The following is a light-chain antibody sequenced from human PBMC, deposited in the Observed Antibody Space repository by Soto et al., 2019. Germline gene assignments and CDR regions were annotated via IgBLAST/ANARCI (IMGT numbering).Light chain of an antibody. V-gene: IGKV1-39*01. CDR1: QSMSTY. Sequence: DIQMTQSPSSLSASVGDRVTITCRASQSMSTYLNWFQQQPGKAPKLLIYAASSLQSGVPSRFSGSGSGTDLTLTISSLQPEDFGTYYCQQSYSTPLTFGGGTKVEIK. CDR2: AAS. CDR3: QQSYSTPLT. J-gene: IGKJ4*01.